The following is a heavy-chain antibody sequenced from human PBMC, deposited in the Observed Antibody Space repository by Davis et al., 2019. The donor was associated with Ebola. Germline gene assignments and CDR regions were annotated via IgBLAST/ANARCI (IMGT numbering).Heavy chain of an antibody. CDR2: IKQDGSEK. CDR1: GFTFSSYW. V-gene: IGHV3-7*01. J-gene: IGHJ6*02. D-gene: IGHD3-10*01. CDR3: ARDFASTRPYYYGSGSYYTYYYYGMDV. Sequence: GGSLRLSCAASGFTFSSYWMSWVRQAPGKGLEWVANIKQDGSEKYYVDSVKGRFTISRENSKNTLYLQVNSLRAEDTAVYYCARDFASTRPYYYGSGSYYTYYYYGMDVWGQGTTVTVSS.